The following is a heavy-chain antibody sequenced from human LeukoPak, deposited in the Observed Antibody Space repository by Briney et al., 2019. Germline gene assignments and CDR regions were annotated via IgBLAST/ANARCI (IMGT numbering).Heavy chain of an antibody. J-gene: IGHJ5*02. CDR3: AKDAPPRYYYDSSGLATTNWFDP. CDR2: ISYDGSNK. CDR1: GFTFSSYG. Sequence: SLRLSCAASGFTFSSYGMHWVRKAPGKGLEWVAVISYDGSNKYYEDSVKGRFTISRDNSKNTLYLQMISLRAEDTAVYYCAKDAPPRYYYDSSGLATTNWFDPWGQGTLVTVSS. V-gene: IGHV3-30*18. D-gene: IGHD3-22*01.